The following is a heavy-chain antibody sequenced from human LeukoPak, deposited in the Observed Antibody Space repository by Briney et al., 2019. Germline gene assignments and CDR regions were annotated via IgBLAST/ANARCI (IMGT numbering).Heavy chain of an antibody. V-gene: IGHV3-7*01. J-gene: IGHJ4*02. CDR2: IKHDGSEK. D-gene: IGHD2-15*01. CDR3: ARVSAAARAFDY. Sequence: PGGSLRLSCAASGFTFSSYWMSWVRQAPGKGLEWVATIKHDGSEKYYVDSVKGRFTISRDNAKNSLYLQMNSLRAEDTAVYYCARVSAAARAFDYGGQGTLVTVSS. CDR1: GFTFSSYW.